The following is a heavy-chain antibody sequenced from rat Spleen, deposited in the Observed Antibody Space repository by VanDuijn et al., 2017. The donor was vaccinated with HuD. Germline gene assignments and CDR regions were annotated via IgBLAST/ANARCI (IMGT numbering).Heavy chain of an antibody. D-gene: IGHD1-2*01. Sequence: EVQLQESGPGLVKPSQSLSLTCSVTGYSITSNYWGWIRKFPGNKMEWLGYISYSGSTSYNPSLKSRISITRDTSKNQFFLQLNSVTTEDTATYYCARSSYNVMDAWGQGASVTVSS. J-gene: IGHJ4*01. V-gene: IGHV3-1*01. CDR2: ISYSGST. CDR1: GYSITSNY. CDR3: ARSSYNVMDA.